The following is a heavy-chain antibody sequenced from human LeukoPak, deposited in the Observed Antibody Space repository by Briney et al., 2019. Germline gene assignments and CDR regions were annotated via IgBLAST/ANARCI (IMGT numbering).Heavy chain of an antibody. Sequence: PSQTLSLTCTVSGGSISSGSYYWIWIRQPAGKGLEWIGRIYTSGSTNYNLSLQSRVTISVDTSKNQFSLKLSSVTAADTAVYYCARGRYCSSTSCYGGYYYYYMDVWGKGTTVTISS. CDR1: GGSISSGSYY. J-gene: IGHJ6*03. CDR3: ARGRYCSSTSCYGGYYYYYMDV. V-gene: IGHV4-61*02. D-gene: IGHD2-2*01. CDR2: IYTSGST.